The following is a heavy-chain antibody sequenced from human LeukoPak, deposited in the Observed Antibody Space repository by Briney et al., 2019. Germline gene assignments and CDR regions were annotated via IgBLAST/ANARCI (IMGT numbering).Heavy chain of an antibody. J-gene: IGHJ4*02. CDR2: INPNSGGT. Sequence: ASVKVSCKASGYTFTGYYMHWVRQAPGQGLEWMGWINPNSGGTNYAQKLQGRVTMTTDTSTSTAYMELRSLRSDDTAVYYCARVRLTIFGTIYYFDYWGQGTLVTVSS. D-gene: IGHD3-3*01. CDR1: GYTFTGYY. V-gene: IGHV1-2*02. CDR3: ARVRLTIFGTIYYFDY.